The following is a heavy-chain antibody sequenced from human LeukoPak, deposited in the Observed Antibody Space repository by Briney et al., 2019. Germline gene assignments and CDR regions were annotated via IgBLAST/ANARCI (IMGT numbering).Heavy chain of an antibody. CDR2: TYTSGST. CDR1: GGSISSYY. V-gene: IGHV4-4*07. J-gene: IGHJ2*01. Sequence: SETLSLTCTVSGGSISSYYWSWIRQPPGKGLEWIGRTYTSGSTNYNPSLKSRVTMSVDMSKNQFSLKLSSMIAADTAVYYCARVSSSWYQDWYFDLWGRGTLVTVPS. D-gene: IGHD6-13*01. CDR3: ARVSSSWYQDWYFDL.